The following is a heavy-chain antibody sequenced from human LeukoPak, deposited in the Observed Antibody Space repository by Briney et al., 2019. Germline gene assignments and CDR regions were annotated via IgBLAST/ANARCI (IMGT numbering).Heavy chain of an antibody. CDR2: IYYSGST. D-gene: IGHD3-22*01. CDR1: GGSISSGGYY. V-gene: IGHV4-31*03. Sequence: SQTLSLTCTVSGGSISSGGYYWSWIRQHPGKGLEWIGYIYYSGSTYYNPSLKSRVTISVDTSKNQFSLKLSSVTAADTAAYYCAKGSPDSSGYYYPSHWGQGTLVTVSS. CDR3: AKGSPDSSGYYYPSH. J-gene: IGHJ1*01.